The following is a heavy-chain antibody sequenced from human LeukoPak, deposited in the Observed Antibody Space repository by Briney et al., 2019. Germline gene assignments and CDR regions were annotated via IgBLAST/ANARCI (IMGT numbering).Heavy chain of an antibody. J-gene: IGHJ4*02. Sequence: SETLSLTCTVSGDSISSYYWSWIRQPPGKGLEWIGYIYASGSTNYNPSLKSRVTISVDTSKNQFSLKLSSVTAADTAVYYCARTEYYFDNWGQGTLVTVSS. CDR3: ARTEYYFDN. CDR2: IYASGST. V-gene: IGHV4-59*01. D-gene: IGHD3-10*01. CDR1: GDSISSYY.